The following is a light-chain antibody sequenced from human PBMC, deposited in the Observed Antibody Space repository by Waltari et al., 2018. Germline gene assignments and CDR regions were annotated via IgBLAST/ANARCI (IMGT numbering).Light chain of an antibody. V-gene: IGLV1-47*01. Sequence: QSVLTQPPSASGTPGQRVTISCSGSSSNIGTNYVYWYQQLPGTAPKLLIDRDDQRPSGFPDKYSGSKSGTSDSLAISGLRSEDEADYYCAAWDDSLSGPVFGGGTKLTVL. CDR1: SSNIGTNY. CDR2: RDD. J-gene: IGLJ2*01. CDR3: AAWDDSLSGPV.